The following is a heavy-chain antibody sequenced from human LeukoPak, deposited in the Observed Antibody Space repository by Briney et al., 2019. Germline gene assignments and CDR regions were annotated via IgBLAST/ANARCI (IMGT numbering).Heavy chain of an antibody. V-gene: IGHV1-2*02. D-gene: IGHD7-27*01. CDR3: ARDHDWGVDY. CDR1: GFTFTDHY. J-gene: IGHJ4*02. CDR2: INGKRGDT. Sequence: GASVKVSCKASGFTFTDHYMHWVRQAPGQGLEWMGWINGKRGDTNYAQNFQDRVTMTRDTSTSTVYMELSRLTADDTAVYYCARDHDWGVDYWGQGTLVTVSS.